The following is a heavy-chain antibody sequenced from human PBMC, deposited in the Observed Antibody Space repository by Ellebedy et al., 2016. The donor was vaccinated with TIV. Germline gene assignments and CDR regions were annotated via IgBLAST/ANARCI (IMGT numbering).Heavy chain of an antibody. D-gene: IGHD6-6*01. CDR3: ARAVADSSSSGTDY. CDR2: INHSGST. V-gene: IGHV4-34*01. J-gene: IGHJ4*02. CDR1: GGSFSGYY. Sequence: MPSETLSLTCAVYGGSFSGYYWSWIRQPPGKGLEWIGEINHSGSTNYNPSLKSRVTISVDTSKNQFSLKLSSVTAADTAVYYCARAVADSSSSGTDYWGQGTLVTVSS.